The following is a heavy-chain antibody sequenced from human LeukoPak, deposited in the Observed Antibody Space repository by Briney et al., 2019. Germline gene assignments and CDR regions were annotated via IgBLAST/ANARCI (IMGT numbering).Heavy chain of an antibody. D-gene: IGHD3-10*01. CDR1: GFTFRRYG. J-gene: IGHJ6*03. V-gene: IGHV3-23*01. CDR3: ATPAPHGSDPSLYYYYMDV. CDR2: ISGSGGSA. Sequence: GGSLRLSCAASGFTFRRYGMTWVRQAPGKGLEWVSSISGSGGSAYYADSVKGRFTISRDNSKNTLYLQMNSLRAEDTAVYYCATPAPHGSDPSLYYYYMDVWGKGTTVTISS.